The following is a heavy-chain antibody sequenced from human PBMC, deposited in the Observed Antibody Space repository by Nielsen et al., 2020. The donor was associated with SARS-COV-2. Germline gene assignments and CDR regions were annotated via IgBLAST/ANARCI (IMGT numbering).Heavy chain of an antibody. J-gene: IGHJ3*02. CDR3: ARKGYCSSTNCYAGAFDI. Sequence: GESLKISCAASGFTFSSYWMSWVRQAPGKGLEWVANIKQDGSEKYYVDSVKGRFTISRDNAKNSLYLQMNSLRAEDTAVYYCARKGYCSSTNCYAGAFDIWGQGTMVTVSS. D-gene: IGHD2-2*01. CDR1: GFTFSSYW. CDR2: IKQDGSEK. V-gene: IGHV3-7*01.